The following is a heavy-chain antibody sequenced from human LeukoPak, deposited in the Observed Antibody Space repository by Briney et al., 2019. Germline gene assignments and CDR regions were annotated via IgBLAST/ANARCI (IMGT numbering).Heavy chain of an antibody. CDR1: GFTFDDYA. CDR2: ISWNSGSI. J-gene: IGHJ4*02. D-gene: IGHD6-19*01. CDR3: AKDIEYSSGLDY. Sequence: GRSLRLSCAASGFTFDDYAMHWVRQAPGKGLEWVSGISWNSGSIGYADPVKGRLTISRDNAKNSLYLQMNSLRAEDTALYYCAKDIEYSSGLDYWGQGTLVTVSS. V-gene: IGHV3-9*01.